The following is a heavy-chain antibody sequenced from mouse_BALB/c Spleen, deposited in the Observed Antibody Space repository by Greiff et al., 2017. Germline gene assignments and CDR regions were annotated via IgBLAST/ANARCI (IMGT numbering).Heavy chain of an antibody. Sequence: EVKVVESGGGLVQPGGSRKLSCAASGFTFSSFGMHWVRQAPEKGLEWVAYISSGSSTIYYAATVKGRFTISSDNPKNTLFLQMTSLRSEDTAIYYGAREGKLWGYAMDYGGQGTSVTVAA. CDR2: ISSGSSTI. J-gene: IGHJ4*01. V-gene: IGHV5-17*02. CDR1: GFTFSSFG. CDR3: AREGKLWGYAMDY.